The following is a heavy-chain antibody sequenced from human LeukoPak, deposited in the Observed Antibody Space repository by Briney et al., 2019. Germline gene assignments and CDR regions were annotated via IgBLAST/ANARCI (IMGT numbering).Heavy chain of an antibody. CDR2: INPSGGST. CDR1: GYTFTSYY. Sequence: ASVKVSCKASGYTFTSYYMHWVRRAPGQGLEWMGIINPSGGSTSYAQKFQGRVTMTRDMSTSTVYMELSSLRSEDTAVYYCAREGSGYKFDYWGQGTLVTVSS. D-gene: IGHD6-19*01. J-gene: IGHJ4*02. CDR3: AREGSGYKFDY. V-gene: IGHV1-46*01.